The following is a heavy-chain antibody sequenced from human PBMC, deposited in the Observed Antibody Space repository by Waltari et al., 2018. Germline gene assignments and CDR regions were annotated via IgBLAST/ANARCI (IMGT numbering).Heavy chain of an antibody. CDR1: GFIVSSNY. CDR2: IYSGVST. D-gene: IGHD6-19*01. Sequence: EVQLVESGGGLIQPGGSLRLSCAASGFIVSSNYMSWVRPAPGRGLEWVSLIYSGVSTYYADSLKGRFTISRDNSKNTLYLQMDSLSVEDTAVYYCARWQQWPVRAFDYWGQGTLVTVSS. J-gene: IGHJ4*02. CDR3: ARWQQWPVRAFDY. V-gene: IGHV3-53*01.